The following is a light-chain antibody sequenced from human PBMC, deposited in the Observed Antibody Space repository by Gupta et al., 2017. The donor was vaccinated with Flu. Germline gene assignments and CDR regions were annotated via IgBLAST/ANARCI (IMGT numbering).Light chain of an antibody. J-gene: IGKJ1*01. CDR3: QQYWSTRT. CDR2: RAS. Sequence: EVVLTQSPGTVSLSPGERATLSCRASQSVSGNDLAWYQQKLGQAPRLLIFRASRRATGIPDRFSGSGSGTDFTLTISRLEPVEVSVYHCQQYWSTRTFGPGTKVEIK. CDR1: QSVSGND. V-gene: IGKV3-20*01.